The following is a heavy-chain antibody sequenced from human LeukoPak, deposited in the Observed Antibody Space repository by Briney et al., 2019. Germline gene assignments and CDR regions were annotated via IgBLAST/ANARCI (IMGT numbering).Heavy chain of an antibody. CDR3: ARAGFAYYDILTGYETATYDY. Sequence: GGSLRLSCAASGFTFSSYNMNWVRQAPGKGLEWVSSISSSDSYIYYADSVKGRFTISRDNAKNSLYLQMDSLRAEDTAVYYCARAGFAYYDILTGYETATYDYWGQGTLVTVSS. J-gene: IGHJ4*02. CDR2: ISSSDSYI. D-gene: IGHD3-9*01. CDR1: GFTFSSYN. V-gene: IGHV3-21*01.